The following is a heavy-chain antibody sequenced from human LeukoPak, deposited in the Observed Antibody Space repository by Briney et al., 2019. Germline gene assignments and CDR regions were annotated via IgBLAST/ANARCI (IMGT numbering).Heavy chain of an antibody. Sequence: SETLSLTCTVSGGSISSYYWSWIRQPAGKGLEWLGRIYTSGSTNYNPSLKSRVSISIDTSKNQFSLRLSSVTAADTAIYYCARDSAFVAAAGNYWGQGTLVTVSS. CDR1: GGSISSYY. J-gene: IGHJ4*02. V-gene: IGHV4-4*07. CDR2: IYTSGST. CDR3: ARDSAFVAAAGNY. D-gene: IGHD6-13*01.